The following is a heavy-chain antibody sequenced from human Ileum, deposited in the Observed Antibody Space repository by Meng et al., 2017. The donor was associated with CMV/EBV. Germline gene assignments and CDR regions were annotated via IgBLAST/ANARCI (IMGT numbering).Heavy chain of an antibody. CDR3: ARQIRITGTTLGYYYSGMDV. CDR2: INHSGST. Sequence: SESLSLSCAVYGGSFSGYYWSWIRQPPGKGLEWMGEINHSGSTNYNPYLKSRVTISVDTSKNQFSLKLSSVTAADTAVYYCARQIRITGTTLGYYYSGMDVWGQGTMVTVSS. J-gene: IGHJ6*02. V-gene: IGHV4-34*01. CDR1: GGSFSGYY. D-gene: IGHD1-7*01.